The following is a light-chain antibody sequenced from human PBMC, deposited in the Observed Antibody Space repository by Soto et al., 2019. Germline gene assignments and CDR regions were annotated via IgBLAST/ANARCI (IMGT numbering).Light chain of an antibody. Sequence: EIVLTQSPGTLSLSPGERATLSCRASQSVSSNYLAWYQQKPGQAPRLLLYGASTRPTGIPDRFSGSGSGTDFTLTIDRLEPEDFAVYFCHHYGSSPPYTFGQGTKLDIK. J-gene: IGKJ2*01. CDR2: GAS. V-gene: IGKV3-20*01. CDR1: QSVSSNY. CDR3: HHYGSSPPYT.